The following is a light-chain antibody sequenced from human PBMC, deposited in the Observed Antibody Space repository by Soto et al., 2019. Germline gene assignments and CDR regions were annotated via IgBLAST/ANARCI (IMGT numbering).Light chain of an antibody. CDR2: DVT. CDR1: STYVGVYYY. Sequence: QSVLTQPASASWSPGQSITISCTGTSTYVGVYYYLSWFQQHPGKAPKLMIYDVTKRPSGVSNRFSGSMSGNTASLTISGLQAEDEADYYCGSCTSIRTLEMVFGGGTQLTVL. V-gene: IGLV2-14*03. CDR3: GSCTSIRTLEMV. J-gene: IGLJ3*02.